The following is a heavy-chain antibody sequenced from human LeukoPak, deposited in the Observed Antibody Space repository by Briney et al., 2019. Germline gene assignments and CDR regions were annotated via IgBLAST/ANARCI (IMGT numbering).Heavy chain of an antibody. Sequence: PGGSLRLSCAASGFTFSSYAMSWVRQAPGKGLEWVSAISDSGGSTYYADSVKGRFTISRDNSKNTLYLQMNSLRAEDTAVYYCARSNFGYSYGYNAFDIWGQGTMVTVSS. CDR1: GFTFSSYA. J-gene: IGHJ3*02. V-gene: IGHV3-23*01. D-gene: IGHD5-18*01. CDR2: ISDSGGST. CDR3: ARSNFGYSYGYNAFDI.